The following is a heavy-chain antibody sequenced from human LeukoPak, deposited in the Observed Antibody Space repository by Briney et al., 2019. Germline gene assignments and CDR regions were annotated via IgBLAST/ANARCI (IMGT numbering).Heavy chain of an antibody. V-gene: IGHV3-9*01. CDR2: ISWNSGSI. D-gene: IGHD3-22*01. CDR3: AKGVSGYQGGWFDP. J-gene: IGHJ5*02. CDR1: GFTFDDYA. Sequence: GGSLRLSCAASGFTFDDYAMHWVRQAPGKGLEGVSGISWNSGSIGYADSVKGRFTISRDNAKNSLYLQMNSLRAEDTALYYCAKGVSGYQGGWFDPWGQGTLVTVSS.